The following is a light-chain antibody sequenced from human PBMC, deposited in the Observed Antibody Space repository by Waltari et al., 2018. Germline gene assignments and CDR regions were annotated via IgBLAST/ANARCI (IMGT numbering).Light chain of an antibody. CDR3: QQYYAMPRT. CDR2: WAS. CDR1: QSVLYSSNNKNY. Sequence: DIVMTQSPDSLAVSLGERATINCKSSQSVLYSSNNKNYLAWYQQRPGQPPKLLIYWASTRESGVPDRFSGSGSGTDFTLTISSLLAEDVAVYYCQQYYAMPRTFGQGTKVEIK. V-gene: IGKV4-1*01. J-gene: IGKJ1*01.